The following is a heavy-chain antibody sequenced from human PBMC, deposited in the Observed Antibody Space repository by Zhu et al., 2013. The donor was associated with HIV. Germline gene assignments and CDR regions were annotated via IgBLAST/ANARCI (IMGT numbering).Heavy chain of an antibody. CDR3: ARGCCRSGWFGY. D-gene: IGHD6-19*01. CDR2: IYYSGST. V-gene: IGHV4-59*01. CDR1: GGSISSYY. J-gene: IGHJ4*02. Sequence: VQLQESGPGLVKPSETLSLTCTVSGGSISSYYWSWIRQPPGKGLEWIGYIYYSGSTNYNPSLKSRVTISVDTSKNQFSLKLSSVTAADTAVYYCARGCCRSGWFGYWGQGTLVTVSS.